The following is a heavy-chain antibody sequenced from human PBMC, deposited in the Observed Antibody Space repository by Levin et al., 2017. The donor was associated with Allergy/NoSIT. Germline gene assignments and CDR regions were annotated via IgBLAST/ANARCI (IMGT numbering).Heavy chain of an antibody. J-gene: IGHJ4*02. CDR2: ISYDGSNK. CDR3: ASETRDY. V-gene: IGHV3-30*04. CDR1: GFTFSSYA. Sequence: GESLKISCAASGFTFSSYAMHWVRQAPGKGLEWVAVISYDGSNKYYADSVKGRFTISRDNSKNTLYLQMNSLRAEDTAVYYCASETRDYWGQGTLVTVSS.